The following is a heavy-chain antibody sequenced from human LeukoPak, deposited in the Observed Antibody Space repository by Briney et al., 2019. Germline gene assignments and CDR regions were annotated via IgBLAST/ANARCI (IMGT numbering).Heavy chain of an antibody. CDR1: GFTFSSYA. J-gene: IGHJ4*02. Sequence: PGRSLRLSCAASGFTFSSYAMHWVRQAPGKGLEWVAVISYDGSNKYYADSVKGRFTISRDNSKNTLYLQMNSLRAEDTAVYYCARDLDLGVPIAYYFDYWGQGTLVTVSS. V-gene: IGHV3-30-3*01. CDR2: ISYDGSNK. D-gene: IGHD6-13*01. CDR3: ARDLDLGVPIAYYFDY.